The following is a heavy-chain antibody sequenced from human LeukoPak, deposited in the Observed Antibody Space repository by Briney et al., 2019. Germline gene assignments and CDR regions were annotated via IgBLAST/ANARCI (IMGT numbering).Heavy chain of an antibody. CDR2: VSRSGDST. Sequence: GGSLRLSCAASGFTFTNHAMSWVRQGPGKGLQWVSSVSRSGDSTYYADSVKGQFTISRDNSKNTLYLQMNSLRSDDTAFYYCARAPMGAAALYWGQGTLVTVSS. J-gene: IGHJ4*02. D-gene: IGHD6-13*01. CDR1: GFTFTNHA. V-gene: IGHV3-23*01. CDR3: ARAPMGAAALY.